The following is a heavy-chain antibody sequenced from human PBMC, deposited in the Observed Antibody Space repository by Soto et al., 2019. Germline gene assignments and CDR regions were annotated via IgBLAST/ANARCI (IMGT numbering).Heavy chain of an antibody. CDR2: SSGSGDSA. V-gene: IGHV3-23*01. CDR3: ARRGSGNYYDY. CDR1: GFTFSSFA. J-gene: IGHJ4*02. Sequence: EVQLLESGGGLVQPGGSLRLSCAASGFTFSSFAMRWVRQAPGKGLEWVSSSSGSGDSAYYADSVKGRFTISRDNCKNTLYLQMNSLRAEDTAVYYCARRGSGNYYDYWGQGTLVTVSS. D-gene: IGHD1-26*01.